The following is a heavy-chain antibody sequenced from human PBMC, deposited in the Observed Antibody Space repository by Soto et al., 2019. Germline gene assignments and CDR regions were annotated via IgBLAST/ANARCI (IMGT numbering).Heavy chain of an antibody. CDR3: AGGEKYSGGIFDY. CDR2: TYYRSKWYY. CDR1: GDSVSSNSAG. V-gene: IGHV6-1*01. Sequence: PSQTLSLTCPITGDSVSSNSAGWSWVRQSPSRGLEWLGRTYYRSKWYYEYAVSVRGRITINPDTSKNQYSLQLNSVTPEDTAVYFCAGGEKYSGGIFDYWGQGTLVTV. D-gene: IGHD1-26*01. J-gene: IGHJ4*01.